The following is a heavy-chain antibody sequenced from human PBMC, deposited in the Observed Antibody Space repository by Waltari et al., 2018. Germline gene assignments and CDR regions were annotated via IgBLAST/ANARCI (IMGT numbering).Heavy chain of an antibody. J-gene: IGHJ4*02. CDR2: ISGSGGST. V-gene: IGHV3-23*01. CDR3: AKRGGIAVAGGGPGDY. CDR1: GFTFSSYA. D-gene: IGHD6-19*01. Sequence: EVQLLESGGGLVQPGGSLRLSCAASGFTFSSYAMSWVRQAPGKGLEWVSAISGSGGSTYYADSVKGRFTISRDNSKNTLYLQMNSLRAEDTAVYYCAKRGGIAVAGGGPGDYWGQGTLVTVSS.